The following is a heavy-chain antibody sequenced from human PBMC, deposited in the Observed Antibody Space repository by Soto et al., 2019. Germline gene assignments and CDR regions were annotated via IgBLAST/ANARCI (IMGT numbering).Heavy chain of an antibody. CDR2: ISFSSSYI. J-gene: IGHJ6*02. Sequence: GGSLRLSFAASGFTFSTYSMNWVRQAPGKGLEWVGSISFSSSYIYYADSLKLRFTISRDNAKNSLYLPMNSLRAEDTAVYYCARSDEATVVTHYQYYAIDXWGQGTRVTV. V-gene: IGHV3-21*01. CDR3: ARSDEATVVTHYQYYAIDX. CDR1: GFTFSTYS. D-gene: IGHD4-17*01.